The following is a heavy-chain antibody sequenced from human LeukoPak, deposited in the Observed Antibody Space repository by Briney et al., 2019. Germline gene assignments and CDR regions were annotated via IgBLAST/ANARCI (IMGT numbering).Heavy chain of an antibody. D-gene: IGHD3-22*01. V-gene: IGHV4-59*01. J-gene: IGHJ2*01. CDR1: GGSISSYY. CDR2: MYYSGGT. Sequence: SETLSLTCTVSGGSISSYYWSWIRQPPGKGLEWIGYMYYSGGTDYNPSFKSRVIISVDTSKNQLSLKLSSVTAADTAVYYCARGVPFHYDSSGYTLWYFDLWGRGTLVTVSS. CDR3: ARGVPFHYDSSGYTLWYFDL.